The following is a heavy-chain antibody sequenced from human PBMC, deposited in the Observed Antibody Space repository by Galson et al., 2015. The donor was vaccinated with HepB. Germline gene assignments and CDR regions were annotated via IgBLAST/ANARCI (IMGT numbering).Heavy chain of an antibody. CDR1: GYTFTNYS. CDR2: TSTYNGHT. J-gene: IGHJ4*02. CDR3: ARAVAGLKLDY. V-gene: IGHV1-18*04. Sequence: SVKVSCKASGYTFTNYSITWVRQVPGQGLEWMGWTSTYNGHTNLTQKFQDRVTMTTHTSTTTAYMQLRSLTSDDTAVYYCARAVAGLKLDYWGQGTLVSVSS. D-gene: IGHD6-19*01.